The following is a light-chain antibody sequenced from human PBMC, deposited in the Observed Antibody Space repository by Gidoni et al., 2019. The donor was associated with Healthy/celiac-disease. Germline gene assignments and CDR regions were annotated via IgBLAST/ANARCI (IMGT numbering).Light chain of an antibody. CDR3: QQYDNLPRWT. V-gene: IGKV1-33*01. J-gene: IGKJ2*02. Sequence: DIQMTQSPSSLSASVGDRVTITCQASQDISNYLNWYQQKPGKAPKLLIYDASNLETGVPSRFSGSGSGTDFTFTISSLQPEDIATYYCQQYDNLPRWTFXQXTKLEIK. CDR1: QDISNY. CDR2: DAS.